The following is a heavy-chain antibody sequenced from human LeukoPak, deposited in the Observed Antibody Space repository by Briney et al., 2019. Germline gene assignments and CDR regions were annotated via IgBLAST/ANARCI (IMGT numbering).Heavy chain of an antibody. Sequence: PGGSLRLSCVASGFTFDDYGMSWVRQAPGKGLEWVSGINWNGGSTAYADSVKGRFTISRDNANNSLYLQMNSLRAEDTALYYCARAYDTSGYYYVGFHCWGQGTLVTVSS. J-gene: IGHJ4*02. CDR2: INWNGGST. CDR3: ARAYDTSGYYYVGFHC. V-gene: IGHV3-20*04. CDR1: GFTFDDYG. D-gene: IGHD3-22*01.